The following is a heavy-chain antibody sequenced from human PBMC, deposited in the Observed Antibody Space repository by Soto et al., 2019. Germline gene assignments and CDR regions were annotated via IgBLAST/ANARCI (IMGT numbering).Heavy chain of an antibody. Sequence: QVHLEESGGGVVQPGTSLRLSCVASGFTFSSYGMHWVRQAPGKGLEWVAVIPNTENKKYYADSVKGRFNISRDNSQNTLFLQMDSLMSEDTAMYYCARTAGGRVRGALDIWCQGTMVTVS. J-gene: IGHJ3*02. CDR3: ARTAGGRVRGALDI. CDR2: IPNTENKK. CDR1: GFTFSSYG. D-gene: IGHD6-13*01. V-gene: IGHV3-30-3*01.